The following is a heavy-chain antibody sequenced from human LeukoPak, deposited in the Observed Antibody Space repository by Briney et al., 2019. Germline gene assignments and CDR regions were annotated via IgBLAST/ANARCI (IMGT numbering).Heavy chain of an antibody. CDR1: GFKFSDDY. J-gene: IGHJ5*01. V-gene: IGHV3-11*04. CDR2: ISRSSSNI. CDR3: VREGEADDVSQGLET. D-gene: IGHD3-3*01. Sequence: GGYLRFSCAASGFKFSDDYMSWIGQPPGKGLEWIACISRSSSNIWYAASVRGRFSISRATATTSLFLQMDSLKDEDTAVYDCVREGEADDVSQGLETWGDGAMVSVSS.